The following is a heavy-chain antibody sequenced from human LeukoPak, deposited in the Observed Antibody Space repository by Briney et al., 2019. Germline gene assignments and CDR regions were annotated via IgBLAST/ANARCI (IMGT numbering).Heavy chain of an antibody. J-gene: IGHJ4*02. CDR3: AREAEYCSSTSCSDY. Sequence: SQTLSLTCTVSGGSISSGGYHWSWIRQHPGKGLEWIGYIYYSGSTYYNPSLKSRVTISVDTSKNQFSLKLSSVTAADTAVYYCAREAEYCSSTSCSDYWGQGTLVTVSS. V-gene: IGHV4-31*03. D-gene: IGHD2-2*01. CDR1: GGSISSGGYH. CDR2: IYYSGST.